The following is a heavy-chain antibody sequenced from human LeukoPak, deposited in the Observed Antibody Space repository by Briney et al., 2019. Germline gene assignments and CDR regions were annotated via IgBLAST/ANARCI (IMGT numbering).Heavy chain of an antibody. J-gene: IGHJ4*02. CDR3: ASSRYYYDSSAYYPDY. Sequence: GGSLRLSCAASGFTFTSHGVHWVRQAPGKGQEWVSFISSSSSYIYYADSVKGRFTISRDNTKNSLYLQMNSLRAEDTAVYYCASSRYYYDSSAYYPDYWGQGTLVTVSS. V-gene: IGHV3-21*01. D-gene: IGHD3-22*01. CDR2: ISSSSSYI. CDR1: GFTFTSHG.